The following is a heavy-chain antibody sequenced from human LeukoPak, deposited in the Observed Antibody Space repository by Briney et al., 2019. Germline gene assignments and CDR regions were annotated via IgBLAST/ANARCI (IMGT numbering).Heavy chain of an antibody. J-gene: IGHJ4*02. CDR2: ISDRTSDT. V-gene: IGHV3-11*06. Sequence: PGGSLRLSCAASGFTFSDYYMSWIRQAPGKGLEWVSYISDRTSDTNYIDSVKGRFTISRDNAKNSLYLQMNSLRAEDTAVYYCTRVGSSGSVHYWGQGTLITVSS. CDR1: GFTFSDYY. D-gene: IGHD1-1*01. CDR3: TRVGSSGSVHY.